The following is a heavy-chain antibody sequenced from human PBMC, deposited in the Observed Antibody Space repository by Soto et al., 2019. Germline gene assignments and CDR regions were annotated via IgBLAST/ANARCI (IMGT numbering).Heavy chain of an antibody. Sequence: QVQLVQSGAEVKKPGASVKVSCKTSGYTFTSYGFSWVRQAPGQGLEWMGWISAYNGNTNYAQKLQGRVTMTTDTATSTASMELRSLRSYDTAVYYCAAPLSYSYGLDYWGQGTLVTVSS. D-gene: IGHD5-18*01. CDR2: ISAYNGNT. CDR3: AAPLSYSYGLDY. CDR1: GYTFTSYG. J-gene: IGHJ4*02. V-gene: IGHV1-18*01.